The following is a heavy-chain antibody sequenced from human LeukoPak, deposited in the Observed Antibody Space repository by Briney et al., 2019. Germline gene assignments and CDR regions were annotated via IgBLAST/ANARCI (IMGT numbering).Heavy chain of an antibody. J-gene: IGHJ6*03. CDR3: ARDRGGFLRAQILYYMDV. CDR2: ISYDGSNK. Sequence: GGSLRLSCAASGFTFSSYAMHWVRQAPGKGLEWVAVISYDGSNKYYADSVKGRFTISRDNSKNTLYLQMNSLRAEDTAVYYCARDRGGFLRAQILYYMDVWGKGTTVTVSS. D-gene: IGHD3-10*01. CDR1: GFTFSSYA. V-gene: IGHV3-30-3*01.